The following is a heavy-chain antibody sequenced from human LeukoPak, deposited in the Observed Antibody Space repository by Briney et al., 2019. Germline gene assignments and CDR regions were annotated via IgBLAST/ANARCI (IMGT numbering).Heavy chain of an antibody. Sequence: SGGSLRLSCAASGFTFSSYAMHWVRQTPGKGLEWVAVISYDGSYKYYADSVKGRFTIFRDSSKNTLYLQMNSLRAEDTAVYYCARASTYSGGYWHDPWGQGTLVTVSS. D-gene: IGHD1-26*01. V-gene: IGHV3-30*01. CDR2: ISYDGSYK. CDR3: ARASTYSGGYWHDP. J-gene: IGHJ5*02. CDR1: GFTFSSYA.